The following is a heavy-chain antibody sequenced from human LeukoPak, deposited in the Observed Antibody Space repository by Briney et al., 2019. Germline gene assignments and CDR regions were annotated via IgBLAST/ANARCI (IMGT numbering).Heavy chain of an antibody. J-gene: IGHJ3*02. D-gene: IGHD2-15*01. V-gene: IGHV1-69*05. CDR1: GGTFGSYA. Sequence: SVKVSCKASGGTFGSYAISWVRQAPGQGLEWMGRIIPIFGTANYAQKFQGRVTITTDESTSTAYMELSSLRSEDTAVYYCARDLVVAAMGGDAFDIWGQGTMVTVSS. CDR3: ARDLVVAAMGGDAFDI. CDR2: IIPIFGTA.